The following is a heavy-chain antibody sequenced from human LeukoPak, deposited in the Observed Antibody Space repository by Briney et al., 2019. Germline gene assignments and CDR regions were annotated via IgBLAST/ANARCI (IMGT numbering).Heavy chain of an antibody. CDR1: GFTFSNFA. J-gene: IGHJ4*02. Sequence: PGGSLRLSCEASGFTFSNFAMHWVRQAPGKGLEWVSAINPSGGNTYYADSVRGRFTISRDNSKNTLYLQMNTLRAEDTAVYYCATTKQARRYFDYWGQGTLVTVSS. CDR2: INPSGGNT. CDR3: ATTKQARRYFDY. D-gene: IGHD1-1*01. V-gene: IGHV3-23*01.